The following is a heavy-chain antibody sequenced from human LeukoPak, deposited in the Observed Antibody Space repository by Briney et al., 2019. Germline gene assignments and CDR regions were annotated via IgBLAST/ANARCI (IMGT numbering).Heavy chain of an antibody. Sequence: PGGSLRLSCAASGFTFSSYSMNWVRQAPGKGLEWVSSINSSSSYIYYADSVKGRFTISRDNAKNSLYLQMNSLRAEDTAVYYCASLLIAAAATDYWGQGTLVTVSS. CDR1: GFTFSSYS. V-gene: IGHV3-21*01. CDR3: ASLLIAAAATDY. D-gene: IGHD6-13*01. J-gene: IGHJ4*02. CDR2: INSSSSYI.